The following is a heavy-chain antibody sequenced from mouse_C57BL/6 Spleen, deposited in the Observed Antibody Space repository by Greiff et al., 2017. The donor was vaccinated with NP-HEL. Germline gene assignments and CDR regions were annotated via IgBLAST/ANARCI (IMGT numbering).Heavy chain of an antibody. CDR2: IYPGDGDT. CDR3: ARSPLYDGYTHYAMDY. J-gene: IGHJ4*01. CDR1: GYAFSSSW. V-gene: IGHV1-82*01. D-gene: IGHD2-3*01. Sequence: LVESGPELVKPGASVKISCKASGYAFSSSWMNWVKQRPGKGLEWIGRIYPGDGDTNYNGKFKGKATLTADKSSSTAYMQLSSLTSEDSAVYFCARSPLYDGYTHYAMDYWGQGTSVTVSS.